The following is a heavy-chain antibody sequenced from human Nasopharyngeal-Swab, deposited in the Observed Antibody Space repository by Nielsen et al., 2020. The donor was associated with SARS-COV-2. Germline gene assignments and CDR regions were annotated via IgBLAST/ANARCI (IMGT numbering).Heavy chain of an antibody. CDR3: ARAADKLRASVSPNYGMDV. V-gene: IGHV1-69*04. CDR1: GRTLSSCA. Sequence: VQVSRLTSGRTLSSCAIRWVRQAPGQGLEGMGRIIPILGIANYAQKFQGRVTITADKSTSTAYMELSSLRSEDTAVYYCARAADKLRASVSPNYGMDVWGQGTTVTVSS. D-gene: IGHD1-7*01. CDR2: IIPILGIA. J-gene: IGHJ6*02.